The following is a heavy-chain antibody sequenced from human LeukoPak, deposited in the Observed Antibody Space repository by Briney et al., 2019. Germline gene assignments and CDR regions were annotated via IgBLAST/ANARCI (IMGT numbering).Heavy chain of an antibody. CDR1: GYSFSGYY. D-gene: IGHD6-6*01. CDR3: ARGADWQLLEYYYYYMDV. J-gene: IGHJ6*03. CDR2: IIPMFGTR. Sequence: SVKVSCKASGYSFSGYYMYWVREAPGQGLEWMGGIIPMFGTRTYAPKFQGRVTINVDISTTTAYMEVSSLRYEDTAMYYCARGADWQLLEYYYYYMDVWGKGTAVTVSS. V-gene: IGHV1-69*06.